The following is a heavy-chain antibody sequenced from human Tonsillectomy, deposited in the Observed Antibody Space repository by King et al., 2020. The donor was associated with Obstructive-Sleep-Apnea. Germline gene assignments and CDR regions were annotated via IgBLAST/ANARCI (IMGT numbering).Heavy chain of an antibody. D-gene: IGHD5-18*01. CDR1: GGTFSSYA. V-gene: IGHV1-69*09. Sequence: QLVQSGAEVKKPGSSVKVSCKASGGTFSSYAISWVRQAPGQGLEWMGRIIPILGIANYAQKFQGRVTITADKSTSTAYMELSSLRSEDTAVYYCAGWADTAMDVGFDYWGQGTLVTVSS. CDR2: IIPILGIA. J-gene: IGHJ4*02. CDR3: AGWADTAMDVGFDY.